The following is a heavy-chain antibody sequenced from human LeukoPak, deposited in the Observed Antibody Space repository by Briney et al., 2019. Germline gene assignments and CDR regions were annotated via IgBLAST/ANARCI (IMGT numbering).Heavy chain of an antibody. D-gene: IGHD1-26*01. J-gene: IGHJ6*02. CDR1: GYTFTSYG. Sequence: ASVKVSCKASGYTFTSYGISWVRQAPGQGLEWMGWISAYNRNTNYAQKLQGRVTMTTDTSTSTAYMELRSLRSDDTAVYYCARGGAPGSYYYYYGMDVWGQGTTVTVSS. V-gene: IGHV1-18*01. CDR2: ISAYNRNT. CDR3: ARGGAPGSYYYYYGMDV.